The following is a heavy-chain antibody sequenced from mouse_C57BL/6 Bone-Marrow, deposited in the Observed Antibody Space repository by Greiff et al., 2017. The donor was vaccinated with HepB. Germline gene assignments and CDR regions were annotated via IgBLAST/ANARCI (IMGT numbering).Heavy chain of an antibody. Sequence: QVQLQQSGAELVKPGASVKLSCKASGYTFTEYTIHWVKQRTGQGLEWIGDIYPGSGRTNYNEKFKSKATLTVDTSSSTAYMQLSSLTSEDSAVYYCARVNKVVTSYMDYWGQGTSVTVTA. J-gene: IGHJ4*01. CDR1: GYTFTEYT. D-gene: IGHD1-1*01. CDR3: ARVNKVVTSYMDY. V-gene: IGHV1-55*01. CDR2: IYPGSGRT.